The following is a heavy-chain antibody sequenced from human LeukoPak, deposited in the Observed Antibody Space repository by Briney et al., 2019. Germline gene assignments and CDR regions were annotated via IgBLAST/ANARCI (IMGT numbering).Heavy chain of an antibody. CDR3: ARETRDFWSGYYTPVY. V-gene: IGHV1-8*03. CDR2: MNPNSGNT. D-gene: IGHD3-3*01. CDR1: GYTFTSYD. J-gene: IGHJ4*02. Sequence: GASVKVSCKASGYTFTSYDINWVRQATGQGLEWMGWMNPNSGNTGYAQKFQGRVTITRNTSISTAYMELSSLRSEDTAVYYCARETRDFWSGYYTPVYWGQGTLVTVSS.